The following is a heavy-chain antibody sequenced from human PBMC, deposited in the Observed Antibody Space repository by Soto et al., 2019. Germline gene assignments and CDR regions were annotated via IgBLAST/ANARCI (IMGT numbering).Heavy chain of an antibody. CDR3: AKSHFPQAAALVIDY. V-gene: IGHV3-23*01. D-gene: IGHD6-13*01. J-gene: IGHJ4*02. Sequence: PGGSLRLSCAASGFTFSNAWINWVRQAPGKGLEWVSAISGSGGSTYYADSVKGRFTISRDNSKNTLYLQMNSLRAEDTAVYYCAKSHFPQAAALVIDYWGQGTLVTVSS. CDR1: GFTFSNAW. CDR2: ISGSGGST.